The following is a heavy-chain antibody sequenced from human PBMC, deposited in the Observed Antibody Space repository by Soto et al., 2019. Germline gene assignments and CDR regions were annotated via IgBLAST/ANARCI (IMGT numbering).Heavy chain of an antibody. Sequence: PSETLSLTCAVSGGSISGSYYYWGWLRQSPGRGPEWIGMVFYTGFTSYNPSLESRGSVSVDTSKNQFSLKVSAVTAADSAVYYCASSQRGYNWNYFDHWGQGALVTFSS. CDR2: VFYTGFT. V-gene: IGHV4-39*01. CDR3: ASSQRGYNWNYFDH. D-gene: IGHD1-20*01. CDR1: GGSISGSYYY. J-gene: IGHJ4*02.